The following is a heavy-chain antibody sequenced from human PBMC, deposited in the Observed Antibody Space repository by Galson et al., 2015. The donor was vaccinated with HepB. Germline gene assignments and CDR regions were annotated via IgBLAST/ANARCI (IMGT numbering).Heavy chain of an antibody. CDR1: GFSLTTSGVG. J-gene: IGHJ4*02. V-gene: IGHV2-5*02. D-gene: IGHD5-18*01. Sequence: PALVKPTQTLTLTCTFSGFSLTTSGVGVGWIRQPPGEALEWIALIYWDDDKRYSPSLKSRLTITKDTSKNQVVLTMTNMDPVDTATYYCARIRCGTGYSYGYGNYFDYWGQGTLVTVSS. CDR2: IYWDDDK. CDR3: ARIRCGTGYSYGYGNYFDY.